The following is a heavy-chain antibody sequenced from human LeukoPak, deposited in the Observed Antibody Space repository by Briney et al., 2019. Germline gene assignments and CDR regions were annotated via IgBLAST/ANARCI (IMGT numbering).Heavy chain of an antibody. Sequence: PGGSLRLSCTASGFTFDEHAMSWVRQAPGRELEWVAVIKSNVYGGTTEYAASVKGRFTISRDDPKSIAYLQMNSLLTEDTAMYYCTRGSEYQLPSADCWGQGTLVTVSS. CDR2: IKSNVYGGTT. V-gene: IGHV3-49*04. D-gene: IGHD2-2*01. CDR3: TRGSEYQLPSADC. CDR1: GFTFDEHA. J-gene: IGHJ4*02.